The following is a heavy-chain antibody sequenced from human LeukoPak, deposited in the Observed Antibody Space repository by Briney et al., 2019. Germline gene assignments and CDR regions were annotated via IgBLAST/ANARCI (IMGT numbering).Heavy chain of an antibody. CDR2: IYNSGST. J-gene: IGHJ4*02. CDR3: ARDGRTYYDSERLSN. D-gene: IGHD3-22*01. Sequence: PSETLSLTCTVSGTSISSYYWSWIRQPAGKGLEWIGRIYNSGSTNYNPSLKSRVTMSVDTSKNQFSLKLRSATAADTAVYYCARDGRTYYDSERLSNWGQGTLVTVSS. V-gene: IGHV4-4*07. CDR1: GTSISSYY.